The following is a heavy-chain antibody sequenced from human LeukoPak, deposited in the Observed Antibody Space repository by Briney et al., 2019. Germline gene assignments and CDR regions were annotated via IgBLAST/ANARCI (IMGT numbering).Heavy chain of an antibody. J-gene: IGHJ3*02. D-gene: IGHD1-26*01. CDR1: GFTFSIYA. V-gene: IGHV3-23*01. Sequence: RAGGSLRLSCAASGFTFSIYAMSWVRQAPGKGLEGVSVISGSGGDTYYADSVKGRFTISRDNAKNTLYLQMNSLRAEDTAVYYCAREMYSGSYYAFDIWGQGTMVTVSS. CDR3: AREMYSGSYYAFDI. CDR2: ISGSGGDT.